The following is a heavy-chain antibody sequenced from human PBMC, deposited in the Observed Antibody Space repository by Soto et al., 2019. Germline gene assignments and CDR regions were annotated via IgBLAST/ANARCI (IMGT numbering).Heavy chain of an antibody. CDR3: VREYTSSLTFDY. Sequence: PGESLKISCKGSGYSFPNYWIGWVRQMPGKGLEWMGFIYPGDSDTKYNPSFQGQVTISVDKSLRTAYLQWSGLKASDTAMYYCVREYTSSLTFDYWGQGTLVTVSS. CDR1: GYSFPNYW. V-gene: IGHV5-51*01. J-gene: IGHJ4*02. CDR2: IYPGDSDT. D-gene: IGHD2-2*01.